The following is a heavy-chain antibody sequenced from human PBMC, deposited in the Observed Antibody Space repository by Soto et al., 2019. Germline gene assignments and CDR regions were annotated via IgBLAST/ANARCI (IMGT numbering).Heavy chain of an antibody. V-gene: IGHV1-18*01. CDR1: GYTFTSYG. CDR2: ISAYNGNT. Sequence: ASVKVSCKASGYTFTSYGISWVRQAPGQGLEWMGWISAYNGNTNYAQKLQGRVTMTTDTSTSTAYMELRSLRSDDTAVYYCARTPGEQQLDYYFDYWGQGTLVTVSS. D-gene: IGHD6-13*01. J-gene: IGHJ4*02. CDR3: ARTPGEQQLDYYFDY.